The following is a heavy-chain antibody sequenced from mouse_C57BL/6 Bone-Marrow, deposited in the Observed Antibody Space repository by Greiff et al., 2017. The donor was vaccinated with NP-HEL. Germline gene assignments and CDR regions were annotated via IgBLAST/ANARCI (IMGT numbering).Heavy chain of an antibody. Sequence: QVQLQQSGAELVRPGTSVKMSCKASGYTFTNYWIGWAKQRPGHGLEWIGDIYPGGGYTNYNEKFKGKATLTADKSSSTAYMQFSSLTSEDSAIYYCAGSAHYYGSSYGYWGQGTTLTVSS. V-gene: IGHV1-63*01. CDR2: IYPGGGYT. CDR3: AGSAHYYGSSYGY. J-gene: IGHJ2*01. D-gene: IGHD1-1*01. CDR1: GYTFTNYW.